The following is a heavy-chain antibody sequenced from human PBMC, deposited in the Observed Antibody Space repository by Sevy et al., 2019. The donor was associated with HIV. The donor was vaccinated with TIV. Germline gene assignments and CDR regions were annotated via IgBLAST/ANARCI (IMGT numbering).Heavy chain of an antibody. CDR3: ARVKDYGDYGAFHI. Sequence: GGSLRLSCAGSGFTFNSHTMNWVRQAPGKGLEWVSSISSSSSYIYYGDSVKGRFTISRDNAKSSLFLQMNSLRAEDTAIYFCARVKDYGDYGAFHIWGQGTMVTVSS. V-gene: IGHV3-21*01. CDR1: GFTFNSHT. D-gene: IGHD4-17*01. CDR2: ISSSSSYI. J-gene: IGHJ3*02.